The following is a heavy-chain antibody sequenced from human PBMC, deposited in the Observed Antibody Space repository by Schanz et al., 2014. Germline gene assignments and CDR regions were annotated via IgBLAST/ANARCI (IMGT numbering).Heavy chain of an antibody. CDR1: GYTFTSYG. CDR3: ATKKGH. V-gene: IGHV1-18*04. CDR2: ISDYNADT. J-gene: IGHJ4*02. Sequence: QVPLVQSGSELKKPGASVKVSCKASGYTFTSYGISWVRQAPGQGPEWMGWISDYNADTKYAQKVQGRVTMTRDSSTTTVYMEMSSLRFGDTAVYYCATKKGHWGQGTLVTVSS.